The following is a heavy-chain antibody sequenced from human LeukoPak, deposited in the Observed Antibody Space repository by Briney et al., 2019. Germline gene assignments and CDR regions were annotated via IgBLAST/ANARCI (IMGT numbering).Heavy chain of an antibody. D-gene: IGHD3-22*01. CDR3: ARAIGDSSGYYYGYFDY. CDR2: IKQDGSEK. CDR1: GFTFSSYW. V-gene: IGHV3-7*01. J-gene: IGHJ4*02. Sequence: GGSLRLSCAASGFTFSSYWMSWVRQAPGKGLEWVANIKQDGSEKYYVDSVKGRFTISRDNAKNSLYLQMNSLRAEDTAVYYCARAIGDSSGYYYGYFDYWGQGTLVTVSS.